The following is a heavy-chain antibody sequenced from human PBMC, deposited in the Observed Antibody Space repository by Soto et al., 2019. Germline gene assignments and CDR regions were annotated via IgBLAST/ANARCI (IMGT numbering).Heavy chain of an antibody. D-gene: IGHD6-19*01. J-gene: IGHJ6*02. CDR2: IYYSGST. CDR3: ARLGGQWLYNYYYGMDV. V-gene: IGHV4-39*01. CDR1: GGSISSSSYY. Sequence: NPSETLSLTCTVSGGSISSSSYYWGWIRQPPGKGLEWIGSIYYSGSTYYNPSLKSRVTISVDTSKNQFSLKLSSVTAADTAVYYCARLGGQWLYNYYYGMDVWGRGTTVTVSS.